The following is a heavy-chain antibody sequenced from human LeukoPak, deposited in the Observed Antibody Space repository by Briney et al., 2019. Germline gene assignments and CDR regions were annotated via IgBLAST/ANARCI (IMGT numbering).Heavy chain of an antibody. V-gene: IGHV3-23*01. Sequence: GGSLTLSCAASGFTFSSYAMSWVRQAPGKGLDWVSTISGSGGSTYYADSVKGRFTISRDNSKNTLYLQMNSLRAEDTAVYYCAKRPTRYSGYDYFDYWGQGTLVTVSS. CDR2: ISGSGGST. CDR1: GFTFSSYA. D-gene: IGHD5-12*01. CDR3: AKRPTRYSGYDYFDY. J-gene: IGHJ4*02.